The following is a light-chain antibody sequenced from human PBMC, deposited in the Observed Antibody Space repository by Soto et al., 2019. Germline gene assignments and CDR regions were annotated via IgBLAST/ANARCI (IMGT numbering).Light chain of an antibody. Sequence: DIQMTQSPSTLSASVGDRVTITCRASQSISSWLAWYQQKPGKAPKLLIYDASNLETGVPSRFSGSGSGTDFTFTISSLQPEDIATYYCQQYDNLPRFTYGPATKVDIK. CDR1: QSISSW. J-gene: IGKJ3*01. CDR2: DAS. CDR3: QQYDNLPRFT. V-gene: IGKV1-33*01.